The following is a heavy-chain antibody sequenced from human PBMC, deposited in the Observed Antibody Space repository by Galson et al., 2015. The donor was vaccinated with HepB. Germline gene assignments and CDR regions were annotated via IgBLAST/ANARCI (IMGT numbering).Heavy chain of an antibody. J-gene: IGHJ4*02. Sequence: SVKVSCKVAGYTLTELSMHWVRQTPGKGLEWMGGFDPEDGETIYAQKFQGRITLTEDTSTDTAYMELSSLRSEDTAVYYCATDLGWEQRFWGQGTQVTVSS. CDR2: FDPEDGET. D-gene: IGHD1/OR15-1a*01. CDR1: GYTLTELS. CDR3: ATDLGWEQRF. V-gene: IGHV1-24*01.